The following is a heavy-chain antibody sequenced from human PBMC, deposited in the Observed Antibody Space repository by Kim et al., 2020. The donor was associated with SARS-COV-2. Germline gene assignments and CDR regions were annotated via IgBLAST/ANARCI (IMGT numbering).Heavy chain of an antibody. V-gene: IGHV3-74*01. CDR3: ARDQDGDYDY. D-gene: IGHD4-17*01. CDR2: ST. J-gene: IGHJ4*02. Sequence: STSYADSVKGRFTITRDNAKNTLYLQMNGRRAEDTAVYYCARDQDGDYDYWGQRTLVTVSS.